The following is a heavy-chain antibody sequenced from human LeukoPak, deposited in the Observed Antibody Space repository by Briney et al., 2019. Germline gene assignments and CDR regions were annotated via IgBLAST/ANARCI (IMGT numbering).Heavy chain of an antibody. D-gene: IGHD6-19*01. CDR1: GGSFSGYY. J-gene: IGHJ1*01. Sequence: SETLSLTCAVYGGSFSGYYWSWIRQPPGKGLEWIGEINHSGSTNYNPCLTSRGTISVDTSKNQFSLMLSSVTAADTAVYYCARPRIAVAGTVYFQQWGQGTLGTGS. CDR2: INHSGST. CDR3: ARPRIAVAGTVYFQQ. V-gene: IGHV4-34*01.